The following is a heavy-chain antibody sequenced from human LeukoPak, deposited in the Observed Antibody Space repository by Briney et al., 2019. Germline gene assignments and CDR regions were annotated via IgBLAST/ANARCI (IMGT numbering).Heavy chain of an antibody. V-gene: IGHV3-23*01. CDR3: AKDRLLRDSGSYPLFDY. D-gene: IGHD1-26*01. Sequence: GGSLRLSCAASGFTFSSYAMSWVRQAPGKGLEWVSAISGSGGSTYYADSVKGRFTISRDNSKNTLYLQMNSLRAEDTAVYYCAKDRLLRDSGSYPLFDYWGQGTLVTVSS. CDR2: ISGSGGST. J-gene: IGHJ4*02. CDR1: GFTFSSYA.